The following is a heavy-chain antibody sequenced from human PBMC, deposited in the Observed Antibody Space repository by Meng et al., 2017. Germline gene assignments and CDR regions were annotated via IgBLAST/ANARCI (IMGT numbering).Heavy chain of an antibody. V-gene: IGHV4-34*01. CDR2: INHSGST. Sequence: RRWGARMLKPSETLSPTCAVLGGSFSCYYCSWVRQPPGKERVWIGEINHSGSTNYNPSLKSRVTISVDTSKNQFSLKLSSVTAADTAVYYCARKFTMVRGIYNWFDPWGQGTLVTVSS. J-gene: IGHJ5*02. CDR3: ARKFTMVRGIYNWFDP. D-gene: IGHD3-10*01. CDR1: GGSFSCYY.